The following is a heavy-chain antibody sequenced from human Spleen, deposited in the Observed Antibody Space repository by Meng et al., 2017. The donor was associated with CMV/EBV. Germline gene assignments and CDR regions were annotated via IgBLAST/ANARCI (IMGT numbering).Heavy chain of an antibody. D-gene: IGHD3-3*01. V-gene: IGHV4-34*01. Sequence: GGAFSGNYWNWIRQPPGKGLEWIGEINHSGSTNYNPSLKSRVTISVDMSKNQFSLKLTSVTAADAAVYYCARGRRSLSGVVIPRFDPWGQGTLVTVSS. CDR3: ARGRRSLSGVVIPRFDP. CDR1: GGAFSGNY. CDR2: INHSGST. J-gene: IGHJ5*02.